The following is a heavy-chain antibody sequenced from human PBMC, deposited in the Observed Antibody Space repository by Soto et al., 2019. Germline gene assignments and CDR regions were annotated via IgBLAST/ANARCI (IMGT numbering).Heavy chain of an antibody. CDR1: GFTFSDYT. Sequence: GGSLRLSCSASGFTFSDYTIHWVRQAPGKGLDFVSAINVNGTDTLYADSVKGRFSISRDNSKNTVYLQMNSLRPEDTAVYYCVKEKGPCCAWSYSFDFWGQGTLVTVSS. D-gene: IGHD6-19*01. J-gene: IGHJ4*02. V-gene: IGHV3-64D*06. CDR2: INVNGTDT. CDR3: VKEKGPCCAWSYSFDF.